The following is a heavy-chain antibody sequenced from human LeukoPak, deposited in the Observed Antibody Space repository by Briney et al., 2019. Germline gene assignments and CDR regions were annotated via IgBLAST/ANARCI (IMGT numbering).Heavy chain of an antibody. Sequence: ASVKVSCKASGYTFTSYDINWVRQATGQGLEWMGWVNPNSGNTGYAQKFQGRVTMTRNTSISTAYMELSSLRSEDTAVYYCARGLGAAAGKAFDIWGQGTMVTVSS. J-gene: IGHJ3*02. CDR3: ARGLGAAAGKAFDI. CDR1: GYTFTSYD. V-gene: IGHV1-8*01. D-gene: IGHD6-13*01. CDR2: VNPNSGNT.